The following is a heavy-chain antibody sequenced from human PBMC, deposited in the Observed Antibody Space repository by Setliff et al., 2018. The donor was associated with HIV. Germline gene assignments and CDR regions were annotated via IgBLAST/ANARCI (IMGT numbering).Heavy chain of an antibody. CDR3: GRGASSLYYIDN. CDR1: GGSISSYY. Sequence: SETLSLTCTVSGGSISSYYWSWIRQPAGKGLEWIGRIYTSGSTNYNPSLKSRVTMSVDTSKNQFSLKVGSVTAADTAVYYCGRGASSLYYIDNWGQGTLVTVSS. V-gene: IGHV4-4*07. D-gene: IGHD6-13*01. J-gene: IGHJ4*02. CDR2: IYTSGST.